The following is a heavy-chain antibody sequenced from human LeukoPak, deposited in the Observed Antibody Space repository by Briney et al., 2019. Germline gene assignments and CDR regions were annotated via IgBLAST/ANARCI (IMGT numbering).Heavy chain of an antibody. Sequence: PGGSLRLSCAASGFTFSTYAMSWVRQAPGKGLEWVSAISDSGVNTYYADSVKGRFTISRDNSKNTLYLQMNTLRAEDTAVYYCARDRKVDYFDYWGQGTLVTVSS. CDR3: ARDRKVDYFDY. V-gene: IGHV3-23*01. CDR2: ISDSGVNT. J-gene: IGHJ4*02. CDR1: GFTFSTYA.